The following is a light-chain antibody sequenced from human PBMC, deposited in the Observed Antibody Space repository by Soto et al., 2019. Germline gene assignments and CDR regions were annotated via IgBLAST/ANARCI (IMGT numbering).Light chain of an antibody. CDR2: EVT. CDR3: SSYAGSNNFV. CDR1: SSDVGGYEW. V-gene: IGLV2-8*01. J-gene: IGLJ1*01. Sequence: QSALTQPPSASGSPGQSVTISCTGTSSDVGGYEWVSWFQQHPGKAPKLLIFEVTRRPPGVPDRFSGSKSGNTASLTVSGLQAEDEADYYCSSYAGSNNFVFGTGTKVTVL.